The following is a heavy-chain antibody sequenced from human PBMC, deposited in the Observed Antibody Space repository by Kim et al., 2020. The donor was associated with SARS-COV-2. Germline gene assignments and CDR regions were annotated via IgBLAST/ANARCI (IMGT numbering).Heavy chain of an antibody. CDR2: FHSEDGET. CDR3: ARGFDMDV. V-gene: IGHV1-24*01. J-gene: IGHJ6*02. CDR1: GYSLSELS. Sequence: ASVKVSCKVSGYSLSELSMHWVRQAPGKGLEWMGVFHSEDGETVHAQKLQGRVTMTGDTSTDTAYMELSGLRSEDTAVYYCARGFDMDVWGQGTTVIVSS.